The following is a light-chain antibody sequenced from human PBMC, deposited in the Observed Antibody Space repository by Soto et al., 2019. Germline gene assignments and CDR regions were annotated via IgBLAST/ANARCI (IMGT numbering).Light chain of an antibody. V-gene: IGLV1-36*01. CDR3: SAWDDTLNGFV. CDR1: SFNIGDNA. J-gene: IGLJ1*01. Sequence: QSVLTQPPSVAEAPRQRVTISCSGSSFNIGDNAVNWYQQFPGKAPKLLIYYDDLLPSGVSDRFSGSKSGTSASLVISGLQSDDEADYYCSAWDDTLNGFVCGTGTKVTVL. CDR2: YDD.